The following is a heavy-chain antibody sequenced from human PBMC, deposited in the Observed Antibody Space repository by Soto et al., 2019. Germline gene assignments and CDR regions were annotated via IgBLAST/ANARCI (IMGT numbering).Heavy chain of an antibody. CDR3: AHRLSLTLYGTSGYIFAY. CDR1: GFSLSTSGVG. D-gene: IGHD3-9*01. J-gene: IGHJ4*02. Sequence: QITLNESGPTLVRPTQTLTLTCTFSGFSLSTSGVGVAWIRQPPGKALEWLAHIYWNDDKRYSPSLKSRLTIAKDTSKNQVVLTMTNIDPVDTATYYCAHRLSLTLYGTSGYIFAYWGQGTLVTVSS. V-gene: IGHV2-5*01. CDR2: IYWNDDK.